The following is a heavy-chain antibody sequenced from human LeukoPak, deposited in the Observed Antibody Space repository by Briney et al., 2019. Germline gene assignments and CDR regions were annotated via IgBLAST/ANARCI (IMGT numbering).Heavy chain of an antibody. CDR2: IFYSGNT. CDR3: TRHWSEFYNYGMGV. CDR1: GGSIVSSTNY. J-gene: IGHJ6*02. Sequence: PSETLSLTCTVFGGSIVSSTNYWAWARQPPGKGLEWIGSIFYSGNTHYNPSLKSRVTMSVDTSKNEFSLKLTSVTAADTAVYYCTRHWSEFYNYGMGVWGHGTTVTVSS. D-gene: IGHD3-3*01. V-gene: IGHV4-39*01.